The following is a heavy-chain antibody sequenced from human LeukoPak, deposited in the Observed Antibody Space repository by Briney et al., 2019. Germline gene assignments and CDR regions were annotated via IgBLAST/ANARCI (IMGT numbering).Heavy chain of an antibody. J-gene: IGHJ4*02. CDR2: IYPGDFDT. D-gene: IGHD3-3*01. CDR3: ARVPNYDFWSGHSFYFDY. CDR1: GYSFTFYW. Sequence: GESLKISXKVSGYSFTFYWIAWVRQMPGKGLEWAGIIYPGDFDTRYSPSFQGQVSISADKSISTAYLQWSSLKASDSAMYYCARVPNYDFWSGHSFYFDYWGQGTLVTVSS. V-gene: IGHV5-51*01.